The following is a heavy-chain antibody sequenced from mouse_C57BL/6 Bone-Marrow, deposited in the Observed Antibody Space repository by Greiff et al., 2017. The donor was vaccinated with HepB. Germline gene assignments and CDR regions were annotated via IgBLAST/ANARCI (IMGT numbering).Heavy chain of an antibody. CDR1: GYAFSSYW. J-gene: IGHJ1*03. CDR2: IYPGDGDT. Sequence: QVHVKQSGAELVKPGASVKISCKASGYAFSSYWMNWVKQRPGKGLEWIGQIYPGDGDTNYNGKFKGKATLTADKSSSTAYMQLSSLTSEDSAVYFCARDYGSSGYWYFDVWGTGTTVTVSS. CDR3: ARDYGSSGYWYFDV. V-gene: IGHV1-80*01. D-gene: IGHD1-1*01.